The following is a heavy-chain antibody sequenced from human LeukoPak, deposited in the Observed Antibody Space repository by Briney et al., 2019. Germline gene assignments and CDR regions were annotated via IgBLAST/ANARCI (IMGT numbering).Heavy chain of an antibody. Sequence: GASVKVSCKTSGYSENFYGITWVRQVAGQGLEWMGWISAQHGQTEYAPNSQDRVTMTTDTYTNTAYMELRSLRSDDTAVYYCARASSRGDIVVVPAASWGQGTLVTVSS. CDR2: ISAQHGQT. J-gene: IGHJ5*02. CDR1: GYSENFYG. V-gene: IGHV1-18*01. CDR3: ARASSRGDIVVVPAAS. D-gene: IGHD2-2*01.